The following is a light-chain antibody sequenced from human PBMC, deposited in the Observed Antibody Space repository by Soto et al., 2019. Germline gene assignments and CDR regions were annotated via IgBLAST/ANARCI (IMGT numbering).Light chain of an antibody. CDR3: AAWDDSLNGVV. J-gene: IGLJ2*01. V-gene: IGLV1-44*01. CDR2: SNT. CDR1: SSNIGSHT. Sequence: QSVLTQPPSVSGTPGQRVTISCSGSSSNIGSHTVNWYQQFPGTAPKLLMYSNTQRPSGVPDRFSGSKSGTSASLAISGLQSEFEADYYCAAWDDSLNGVVFGGGTKLTVL.